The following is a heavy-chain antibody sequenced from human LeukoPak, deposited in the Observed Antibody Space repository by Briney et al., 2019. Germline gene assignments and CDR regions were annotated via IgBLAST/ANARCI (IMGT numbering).Heavy chain of an antibody. J-gene: IGHJ4*02. CDR2: MNPNSGNT. V-gene: IGHV1-8*01. CDR1: GYTFTSYD. D-gene: IGHD3-22*01. CDR3: ARGLSRAPDYYDSSGYQDY. Sequence: ASVNVSCKASGYTFTSYDINWVRQATGQGLEWMGWMNPNSGNTGYAQKFQGRVTMTRNTSISTAYMELSSLRSEDTAVYYCARGLSRAPDYYDSSGYQDYWGQGTLVTVSS.